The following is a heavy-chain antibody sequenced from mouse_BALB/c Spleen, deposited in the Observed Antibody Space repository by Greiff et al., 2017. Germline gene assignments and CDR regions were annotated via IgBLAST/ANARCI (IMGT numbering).Heavy chain of an antibody. Sequence: VQLQQSGTVLARPGASVKMSCKASGYTFTSYWMHWVKQRPGQGLEWIGAIYPGNSDTSYNQKFKGKAKLTAVTSTSTAYMELSSLTNEDSAVYYCTRSSGGADWYFDVWGAGTTGTVSS. CDR1: GYTFTSYW. J-gene: IGHJ1*01. CDR2: IYPGNSDT. D-gene: IGHD3-1*01. V-gene: IGHV1-5*01. CDR3: TRSSGGADWYFDV.